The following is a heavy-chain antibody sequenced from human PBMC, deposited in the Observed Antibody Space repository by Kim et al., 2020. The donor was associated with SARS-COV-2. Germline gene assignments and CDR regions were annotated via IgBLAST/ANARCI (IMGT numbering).Heavy chain of an antibody. Sequence: DSVKGRVTISRDKAKNTLYRQMNSRKAEDTAVYYCARDDGSSWYRSGGMDVWGQGNTVTVSS. J-gene: IGHJ6*02. CDR3: ARDDGSSWYRSGGMDV. D-gene: IGHD6-13*01. V-gene: IGHV3-11*06.